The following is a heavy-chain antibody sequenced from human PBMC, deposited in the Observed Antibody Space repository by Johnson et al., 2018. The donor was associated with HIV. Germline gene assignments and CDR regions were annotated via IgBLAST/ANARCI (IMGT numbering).Heavy chain of an antibody. D-gene: IGHD2-15*01. CDR1: GFTFSSYW. J-gene: IGHJ3*02. CDR3: ARVLIVVVVGAEIDAFDI. V-gene: IGHV3-9*01. CDR2: ISWNSGSI. Sequence: VQVVESGGGLVQPGGSLRLSCAASGFTFSSYWMHWVRQAPGKGLVWVSGISWNSGSIGYADSVKGRFTISRDNAKNSLYVQMNSLRVEDTALYYCARVLIVVVVGAEIDAFDIWGQGTMVTVSS.